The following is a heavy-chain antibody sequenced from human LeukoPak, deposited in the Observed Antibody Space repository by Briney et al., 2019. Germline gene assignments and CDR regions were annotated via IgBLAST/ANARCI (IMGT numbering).Heavy chain of an antibody. CDR3: ATTAVHSSSWYGRRVLECRRCNWFDP. V-gene: IGHV1-24*01. J-gene: IGHJ5*02. CDR1: GYTLTELS. D-gene: IGHD6-13*01. Sequence: GASVKVSCKVSGYTLTELSKHWVRQAPGKGLEWMGGFDPEDGETIYAQKFQGRVTMTEDTSTDTAYMELSSLRSEDTAVYYCATTAVHSSSWYGRRVLECRRCNWFDPWGQGTLVTVSS. CDR2: FDPEDGET.